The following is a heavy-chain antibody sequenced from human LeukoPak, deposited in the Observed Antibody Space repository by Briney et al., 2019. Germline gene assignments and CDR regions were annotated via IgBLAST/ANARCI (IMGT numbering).Heavy chain of an antibody. CDR1: GFTFRNYG. CDR2: VSDGGSSA. CDR3: GGSSSSNWFDP. J-gene: IGHJ5*02. D-gene: IGHD6-6*01. V-gene: IGHV3-23*01. Sequence: GGSLRLSCAASGFTFRNYGMSWVRQAPGKGLEWVSVVSDGGSSAYYTDSVKGRFTISRDNPKNTLYLQMNSLRAEDTAVYYCGGSSSSNWFDPWGQGTLVTVSS.